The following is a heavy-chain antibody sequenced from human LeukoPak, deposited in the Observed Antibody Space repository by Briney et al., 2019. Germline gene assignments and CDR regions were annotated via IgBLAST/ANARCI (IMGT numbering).Heavy chain of an antibody. CDR2: ISYDGSNK. V-gene: IGHV3-30-3*01. D-gene: IGHD2-21*02. J-gene: IGHJ4*02. Sequence: GRSLRLSCAASGFTFSSYAMHWVRQAPGKGLEWVAVISYDGSNKYYADSVKGRFTISRDNSKNTLYLQMNSLRAEDTAVYYCAKGAYCGGDCYTSSVFDYWGQGTLVTASS. CDR3: AKGAYCGGDCYTSSVFDY. CDR1: GFTFSSYA.